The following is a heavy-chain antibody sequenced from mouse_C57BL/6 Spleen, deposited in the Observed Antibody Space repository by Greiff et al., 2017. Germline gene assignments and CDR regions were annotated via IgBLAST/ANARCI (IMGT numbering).Heavy chain of an antibody. Sequence: EVKLVESGGGLVKPGGSLKLSCAASGFTFSSYAMSWVRQTPEKRLEWVATISDGGSYTYYPDNVKGRFTISRDNAKNNLYLQMSHLKSEDTAMYYCSRGLSHWYLDVWGTGTTVTVSS. V-gene: IGHV5-4*03. CDR3: SRGLSHWYLDV. J-gene: IGHJ1*03. CDR2: ISDGGSYT. CDR1: GFTFSSYA.